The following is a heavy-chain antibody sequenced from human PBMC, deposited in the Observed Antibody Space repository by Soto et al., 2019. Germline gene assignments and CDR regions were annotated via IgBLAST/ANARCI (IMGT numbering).Heavy chain of an antibody. J-gene: IGHJ4*02. CDR3: AREPYGDSQYFDY. Sequence: QVQLVESGGGMAQAGTSLRLSCTGSGFTFNSVSQHRVRQGPDKGLEWVAVVSFDGKVTYYADSVKGRFTVSRDISKNTIYLQANSLRPEDTAVYYCAREPYGDSQYFDYWGQGTPVTVSS. CDR1: GFTFNSVS. D-gene: IGHD2-21*02. V-gene: IGHV3-30*04. CDR2: VSFDGKVT.